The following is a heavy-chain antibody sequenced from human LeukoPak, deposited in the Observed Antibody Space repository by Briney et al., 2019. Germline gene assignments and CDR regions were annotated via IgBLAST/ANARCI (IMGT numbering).Heavy chain of an antibody. CDR2: ISSSGSTI. Sequence: GGSLRLSCAASGFTFSSYAMHWVRQAPGKGLELGSYISSSGSTIYYADSVKGRFTISRDNAKNSLYLQMNSLRAEDTAVYYCARDVVYGGSYYFDYWGQGTLVTVSS. CDR1: GFTFSSYA. D-gene: IGHD1-26*01. J-gene: IGHJ4*02. V-gene: IGHV3-48*04. CDR3: ARDVVYGGSYYFDY.